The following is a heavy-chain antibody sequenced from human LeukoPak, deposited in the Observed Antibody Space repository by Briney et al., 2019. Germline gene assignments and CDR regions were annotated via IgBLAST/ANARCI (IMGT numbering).Heavy chain of an antibody. J-gene: IGHJ6*03. D-gene: IGHD3-10*01. Sequence: SETLSLTCTVSGGSISSGSYYWSWIRQPAGQGLEYIGRMYTSGSTNYNPSLKSRVTISVDTSKNQFSLKLSSVTAADTAVYYCARGFYGSGSYSPPYYYMDVWGKGTTVTISS. V-gene: IGHV4-61*02. CDR1: GGSISSGSYY. CDR3: ARGFYGSGSYSPPYYYMDV. CDR2: MYTSGST.